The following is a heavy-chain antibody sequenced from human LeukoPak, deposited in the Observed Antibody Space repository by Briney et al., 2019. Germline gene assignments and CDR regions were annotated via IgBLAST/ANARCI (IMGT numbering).Heavy chain of an antibody. CDR2: ISGSGGST. CDR1: GFTFSSYG. J-gene: IGHJ4*02. CDR3: ARVTSIAAPEDY. Sequence: GGTLRLSCAASGFTFSSYGMSWVRQAPGEGLEWVSAISGSGGSTYYADSVKGRFTISRDNAKNSLYLQMNSLRAEDTAVYYCARVTSIAAPEDYWGQGTLVTVSS. V-gene: IGHV3-23*01. D-gene: IGHD6-6*01.